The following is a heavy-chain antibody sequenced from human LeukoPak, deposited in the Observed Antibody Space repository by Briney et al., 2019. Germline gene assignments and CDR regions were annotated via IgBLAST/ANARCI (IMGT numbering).Heavy chain of an antibody. Sequence: GGSLRLSCAASGFTFDDYTMHWVRQATGKGLEWVSLISWDGGSTYYADSVKGRFTISRDNSKNSLYLQMNSLRTEDTALYYCAKDLGSSGSDWGQGTLVTVSS. J-gene: IGHJ4*02. CDR1: GFTFDDYT. D-gene: IGHD6-19*01. V-gene: IGHV3-43*01. CDR3: AKDLGSSGSD. CDR2: ISWDGGST.